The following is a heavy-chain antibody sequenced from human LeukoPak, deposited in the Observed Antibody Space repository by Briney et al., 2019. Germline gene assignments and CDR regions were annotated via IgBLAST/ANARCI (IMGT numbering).Heavy chain of an antibody. CDR2: INTYNGXX. D-gene: IGHD6-19*01. Sequence: ASVKVSCKASXXTXXXXXXXXXXXXXXQGXEWMGWINTYNGXXXXXQKFQGRLTMTTETSTTTAYMELRSLRSDDTAVYXXATDRYSSGCSDYWGQGSLVTVSS. CDR1: XXTXXXXX. J-gene: IGHJ4*02. CDR3: ATDRYSSGCSDY. V-gene: IGHV1-18*01.